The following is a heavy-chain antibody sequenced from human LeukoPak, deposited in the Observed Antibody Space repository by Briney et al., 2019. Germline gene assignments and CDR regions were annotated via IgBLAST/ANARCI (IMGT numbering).Heavy chain of an antibody. CDR2: INPNSGGT. CDR1: GYTFTGYY. J-gene: IGHJ4*02. D-gene: IGHD1-26*01. Sequence: VASVKVSCKASGYTFTGYYMHWVRQAPGQGLEWMGWINPNSGGTNYAQKFQGRVTMTRDTSISTAYMELSRLRSDDTAVYYCARDRLIANIVGAPYYFDYWGQGTLVTVSS. V-gene: IGHV1-2*02. CDR3: ARDRLIANIVGAPYYFDY.